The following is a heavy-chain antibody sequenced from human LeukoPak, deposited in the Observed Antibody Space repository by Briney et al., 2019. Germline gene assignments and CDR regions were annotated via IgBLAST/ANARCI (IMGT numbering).Heavy chain of an antibody. CDR1: GFTFSSYW. CDR3: ARVGWFGELAEYYSDY. CDR2: IKQDGSEK. D-gene: IGHD3-10*01. V-gene: IGHV3-7*01. J-gene: IGHJ4*02. Sequence: GSLSLSCAASGFTFSSYWMSWVRHAPGEGLEWVANIKQDGSEKYYVDSVKGRFTISRDNAKNSLYLQMNSLRAEDTAVYYCARVGWFGELAEYYSDYWGQGTLVTVSS.